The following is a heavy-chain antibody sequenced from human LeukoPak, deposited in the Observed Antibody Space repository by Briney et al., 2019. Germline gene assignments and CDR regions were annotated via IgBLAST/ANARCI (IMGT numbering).Heavy chain of an antibody. CDR2: IIPIFGTA. CDR1: GGTFSSYA. CDR3: ARGQTGTIDY. D-gene: IGHD1-7*01. V-gene: IGHV1-69*05. Sequence: SVKVSCKASGGTFSSYANSWVRQAPGQGLEWMGRIIPIFGTANYAQKFQGRVTITTDESTSTAYMELSSLRSEDTAVYYCARGQTGTIDYWGQGTLVTVSS. J-gene: IGHJ4*02.